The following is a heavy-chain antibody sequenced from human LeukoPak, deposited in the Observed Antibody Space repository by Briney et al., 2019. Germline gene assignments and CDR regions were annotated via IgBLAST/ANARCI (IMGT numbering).Heavy chain of an antibody. V-gene: IGHV4-30-2*01. CDR1: GGSISSGGYS. D-gene: IGHD1-26*01. Sequence: SETLSLTCAVSGGSISSGGYSWSWIRQPPGKGLEWIGYIYHSGSTNYNPSLKSRVTMSVDTSKNQFSLKLSSVTAADTAVYYCARDLSGFDYWGQGTLVTVSS. CDR2: IYHSGST. J-gene: IGHJ4*02. CDR3: ARDLSGFDY.